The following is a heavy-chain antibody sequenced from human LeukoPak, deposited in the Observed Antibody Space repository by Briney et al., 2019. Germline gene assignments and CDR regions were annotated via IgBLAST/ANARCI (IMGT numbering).Heavy chain of an antibody. CDR2: IKSKTTGETT. CDR3: TTCTGGSCYSDY. D-gene: IGHD2-15*01. Sequence: GGSLRLSCVGSGFTFSGYSMNWVRQAPGKGLEWVGRIKSKTTGETTDFAAPVKGRFTISRDDSKNTLYLRMNSLKIEDTAVYYCTTCTGGSCYSDYWGQGTLVTVSS. J-gene: IGHJ4*02. CDR1: GFTFSGYS. V-gene: IGHV3-15*01.